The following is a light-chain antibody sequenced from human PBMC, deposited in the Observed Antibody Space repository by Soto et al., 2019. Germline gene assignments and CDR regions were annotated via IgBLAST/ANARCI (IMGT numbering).Light chain of an antibody. CDR3: QQYGSSPPYT. CDR1: QSLSRN. V-gene: IGKV3-15*01. CDR2: GVS. J-gene: IGKJ2*01. Sequence: EIVMTQSPTTLSVSPGERATLSCRASQSLSRNLAWYQQRPGQAPRLLIYGVSIRATGVPARFSGSESGTEFTLTISSLQSEDFAVYYCQQYGSSPPYTFGQGTKLEIK.